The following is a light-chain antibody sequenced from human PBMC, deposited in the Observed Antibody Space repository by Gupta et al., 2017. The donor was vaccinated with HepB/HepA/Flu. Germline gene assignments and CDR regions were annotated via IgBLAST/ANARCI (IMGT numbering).Light chain of an antibody. CDR2: GAS. Sequence: EIVMTQSPATLSVSPGERATLSCRASQSVSSNLAWYQQKPGQAPRLLIYGASTRATGIPARFSGSGSGTEFTLTISSMQSEDVAVYYCQQYNNCTSTWTFGQGTKVEIK. CDR1: QSVSSN. J-gene: IGKJ1*01. CDR3: QQYNNCTSTWT. V-gene: IGKV3-15*01.